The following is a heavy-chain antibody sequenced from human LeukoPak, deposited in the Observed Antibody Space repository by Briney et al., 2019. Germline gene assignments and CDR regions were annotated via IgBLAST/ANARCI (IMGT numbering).Heavy chain of an antibody. J-gene: IGHJ4*02. Sequence: SETLSLTCTVSGGSISSSSNYWGWIRQPPGKGLEWIGSIYYSGSTYYNPSLKSRVTISVDTSKNQFSLKLSAVNAADTAVYYCARPMVRGVIAFDYWGQGSLVTVSS. CDR3: ARPMVRGVIAFDY. V-gene: IGHV4-39*01. CDR1: GGSISSSSNY. D-gene: IGHD3-10*01. CDR2: IYYSGST.